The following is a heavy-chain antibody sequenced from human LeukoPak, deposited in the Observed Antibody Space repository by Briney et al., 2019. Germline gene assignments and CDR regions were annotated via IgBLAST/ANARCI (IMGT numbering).Heavy chain of an antibody. Sequence: GGSLRLSCAASGFTFSSYSMNWVRQAPGRGLEWVSYISSSSSTIYYADSVKGRFTISRDNAKNSLYLQMNSLRAEDTAVYYCARDLTVTRGYGMDIWGQGTTVTVSS. CDR3: ARDLTVTRGYGMDI. CDR2: ISSSSSTI. CDR1: GFTFSSYS. V-gene: IGHV3-48*04. D-gene: IGHD4-17*01. J-gene: IGHJ6*01.